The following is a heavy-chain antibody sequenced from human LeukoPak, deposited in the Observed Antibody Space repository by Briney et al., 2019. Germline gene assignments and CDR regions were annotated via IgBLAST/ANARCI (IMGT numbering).Heavy chain of an antibody. V-gene: IGHV4-34*01. Sequence: SETLSLTCAVYGGSFSGYYWSWIRQPPGKGLEWMGEINHSGSTNYIPSLKRRVTISVDTSKNQFSLKLSSVTAADTAVYYCARQYYDILTGYYKFDYWGQGTLVTVSS. D-gene: IGHD3-9*01. CDR3: ARQYYDILTGYYKFDY. J-gene: IGHJ4*02. CDR2: INHSGST. CDR1: GGSFSGYY.